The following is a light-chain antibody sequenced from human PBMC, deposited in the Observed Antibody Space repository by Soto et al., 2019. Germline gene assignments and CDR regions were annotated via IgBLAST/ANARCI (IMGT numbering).Light chain of an antibody. Sequence: EIGLTQSPATLSLSPGERATLSCRSSQSVSSYLAWYQQKPGQAPRLLIYGASTRATGIPARFSGSGSETDFTLTVSRLRSEDSAVYYCQQYNYWPITFGQGTQLEIK. CDR3: QQYNYWPIT. CDR1: QSVSSY. V-gene: IGKV3-15*01. J-gene: IGKJ5*01. CDR2: GAS.